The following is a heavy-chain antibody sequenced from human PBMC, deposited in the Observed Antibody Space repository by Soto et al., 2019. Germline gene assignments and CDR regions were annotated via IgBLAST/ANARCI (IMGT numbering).Heavy chain of an antibody. D-gene: IGHD2-2*01. J-gene: IGHJ5*02. CDR1: GGSISSGGYS. CDR3: ARANRHIVVVPAARGHAWFDP. Sequence: SETLSLTCAVSGGSISSGGYSWSWIRQPPGKGLEWIGYIYHSGSTYYNPSLKSRVTISVDRSKNQFSLKLSSVTAADTAVYYCARANRHIVVVPAARGHAWFDPWGQGTLVTVSS. V-gene: IGHV4-30-2*01. CDR2: IYHSGST.